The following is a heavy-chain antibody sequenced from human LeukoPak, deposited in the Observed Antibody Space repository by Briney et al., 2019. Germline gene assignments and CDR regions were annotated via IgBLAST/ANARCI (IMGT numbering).Heavy chain of an antibody. Sequence: GASVKVSCKTSGYSFTSHGISWVRQAPGQGLEWMGWISGYNGNTNYAQKFQSRVTMTTDASTRTAHMEVRGLRSDDTAVYYCARGGWATGMDYWGQGTLVTVSS. CDR2: ISGYNGNT. D-gene: IGHD1-26*01. CDR3: ARGGWATGMDY. CDR1: GYSFTSHG. J-gene: IGHJ4*02. V-gene: IGHV1-18*01.